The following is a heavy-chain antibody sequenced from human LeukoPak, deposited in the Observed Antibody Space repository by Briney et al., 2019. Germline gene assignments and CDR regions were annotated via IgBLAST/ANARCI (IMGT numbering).Heavy chain of an antibody. Sequence: GGWVRLSFAARGFSFSNCGLYWVHQSKGKGWDGVSTISGESDSTYYADSVKGRFTISRDNSKDTLYLQLNYLRAEDTAVYYCAKASGYYYDSSGYYLGAFDIWGPGTMVTVSS. CDR2: ISGESDST. CDR1: GFSFSNCG. CDR3: AKASGYYYDSSGYYLGAFDI. J-gene: IGHJ3*02. D-gene: IGHD3-22*01. V-gene: IGHV3-23*01.